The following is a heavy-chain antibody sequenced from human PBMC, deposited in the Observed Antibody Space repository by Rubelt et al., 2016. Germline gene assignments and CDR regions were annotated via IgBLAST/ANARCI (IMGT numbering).Heavy chain of an antibody. J-gene: IGHJ3*02. Sequence: QVQLVQSGAEVKKPGASLKVSCKASGYTFTSYDINWVRQATGQGLDGMGWMNPYSGITGYAQKFPGRVTMTRDTSISTAYMELSRLRSDDTVVYYCAREANDAFDIWGQGTMVTVSS. V-gene: IGHV1-8*01. CDR1: GYTFTSYD. CDR2: MNPYSGIT. CDR3: AREANDAFDI.